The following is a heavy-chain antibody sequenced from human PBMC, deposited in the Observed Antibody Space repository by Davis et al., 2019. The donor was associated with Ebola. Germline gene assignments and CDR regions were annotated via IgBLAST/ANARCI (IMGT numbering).Heavy chain of an antibody. Sequence: MPSETLSLTCAVYGGSFSGYYWSWIRQPPGKGLEWIGEINHSGSTNYNPSLKSRVTISVDTSKNQFSLKLSSVTAADTAVYYCAREYYDILTGYYKFDYWGQGTLVTVSS. CDR1: GGSFSGYY. CDR2: INHSGST. J-gene: IGHJ4*02. CDR3: AREYYDILTGYYKFDY. V-gene: IGHV4-34*01. D-gene: IGHD3-9*01.